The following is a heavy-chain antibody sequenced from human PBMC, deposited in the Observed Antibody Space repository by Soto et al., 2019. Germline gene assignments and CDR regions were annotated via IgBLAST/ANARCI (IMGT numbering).Heavy chain of an antibody. J-gene: IGHJ4*02. CDR1: GYTFTSYA. CDR2: INAGNGNT. CDR3: ARVPIMARKSKYSSYYFDY. D-gene: IGHD6-6*01. Sequence: ASVKVSCKASGYTFTSYAMHWVRQAPGQRLEWMGWINAGNGNTKYSQKFQGRVTITRDTSASTAYMELSSLRSEDTAVYYCARVPIMARKSKYSSYYFDYWGQGTLVTVSS. V-gene: IGHV1-3*01.